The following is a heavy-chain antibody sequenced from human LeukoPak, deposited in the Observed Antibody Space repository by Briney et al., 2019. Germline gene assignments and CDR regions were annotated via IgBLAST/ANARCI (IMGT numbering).Heavy chain of an antibody. J-gene: IGHJ4*02. Sequence: GESLKISCEGSGYSFSNSWLGWVRQVPGKGLEWMGIIYPDDSDTRYSPSFQGRVTISADKSISTAYLQWSSLKASDTAMYYCARQAPLAYFDYWGQGALVTVSS. CDR1: GYSFSNSW. V-gene: IGHV5-51*01. CDR3: ARQAPLAYFDY. CDR2: IYPDDSDT.